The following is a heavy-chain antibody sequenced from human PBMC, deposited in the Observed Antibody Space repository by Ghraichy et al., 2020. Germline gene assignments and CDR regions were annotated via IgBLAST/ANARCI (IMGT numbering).Heavy chain of an antibody. V-gene: IGHV4-39*01. J-gene: IGHJ4*02. Sequence: SETLSLTCTVSGGSISSSSYYWGWLRQPPGKGLDWIGSIYYTGSTYYNPSLKSRVTISLDTSKNQFSLKLTSVTAADTALYYCARLRGYSYGLLRYFDYWGQGTLVTVSS. CDR1: GGSISSSSYY. CDR3: ARLRGYSYGLLRYFDY. D-gene: IGHD5-18*01. CDR2: IYYTGST.